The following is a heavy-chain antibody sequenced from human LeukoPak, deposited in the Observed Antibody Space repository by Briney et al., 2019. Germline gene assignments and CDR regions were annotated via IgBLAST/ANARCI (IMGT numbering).Heavy chain of an antibody. D-gene: IGHD2-15*01. J-gene: IGHJ1*01. CDR2: VNHSGSS. V-gene: IGHV4-34*01. Sequence: SETLSLTCAVYGGSFSGHYWSWIRQPPGKGLEWIGEVNHSGSSNYNPSLKSRVTISVDTSKNQFSLKLSSVTAADTAVYYCARAPGYCSGGSCYRTEYFQHWGQGTLVTVSS. CDR3: ARAPGYCSGGSCYRTEYFQH. CDR1: GGSFSGHY.